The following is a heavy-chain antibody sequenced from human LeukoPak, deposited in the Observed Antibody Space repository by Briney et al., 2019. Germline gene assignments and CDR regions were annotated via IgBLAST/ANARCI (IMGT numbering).Heavy chain of an antibody. CDR1: GFTFSSYG. Sequence: GGSLRLSCAASGFTFSSYGMSWVRQAPGKGLEWVSAISGSGGSTYYADSVKGRFTISRDNSKNTLYLQMNSLRAEDTALYYCARSRELDGYKNFDYWGQGTLVTVSS. CDR3: ARSRELDGYKNFDY. V-gene: IGHV3-23*01. CDR2: ISGSGGST. J-gene: IGHJ4*02. D-gene: IGHD5-24*01.